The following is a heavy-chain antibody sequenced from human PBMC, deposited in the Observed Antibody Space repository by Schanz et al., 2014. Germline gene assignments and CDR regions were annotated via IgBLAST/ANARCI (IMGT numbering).Heavy chain of an antibody. V-gene: IGHV3-23*04. Sequence: EVQLVESGGGLVQPGGSLRLSCGGSGFTFSKYWMSWVRQAPGKGLEWVSALSGSGGSTYYADSVKGRFTISRDNSKNTLYLQMNSLRAEDTAVYYCARPRFDYGEVDYWGQGTLXTVSS. D-gene: IGHD4-17*01. J-gene: IGHJ4*02. CDR1: GFTFSKYW. CDR3: ARPRFDYGEVDY. CDR2: LSGSGGST.